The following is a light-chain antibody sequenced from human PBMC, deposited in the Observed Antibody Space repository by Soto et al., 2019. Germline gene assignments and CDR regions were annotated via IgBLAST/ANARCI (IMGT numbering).Light chain of an antibody. Sequence: QSALTQPPSASGSPGQSVTISCTGTSSDVGTYNFVSWYQQHPGKAPKLMVYEVSMRPSGVPDRFSGSKSGNTASLTVSGLQAEDQADYFCSSSADTNNYVFGTGTKVTVL. CDR1: SSDVGTYNF. CDR2: EVS. J-gene: IGLJ1*01. CDR3: SSSADTNNYV. V-gene: IGLV2-8*01.